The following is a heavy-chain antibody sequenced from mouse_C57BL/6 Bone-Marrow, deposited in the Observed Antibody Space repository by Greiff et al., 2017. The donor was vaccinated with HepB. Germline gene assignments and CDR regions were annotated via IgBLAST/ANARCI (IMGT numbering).Heavy chain of an antibody. CDR3: AIFYYGSSYDAMDY. V-gene: IGHV1-55*01. Sequence: QVQLQQPGAELVKPGASVKMSCKASGYTFTSYWITWVKQRPGQGLEWIGDIYPGSGSTNYNEKFKSKATLTVDTSSSTAYMQLSSLTSEDSAVYYCAIFYYGSSYDAMDYWGQGTSVTVSS. D-gene: IGHD1-1*01. CDR1: GYTFTSYW. CDR2: IYPGSGST. J-gene: IGHJ4*01.